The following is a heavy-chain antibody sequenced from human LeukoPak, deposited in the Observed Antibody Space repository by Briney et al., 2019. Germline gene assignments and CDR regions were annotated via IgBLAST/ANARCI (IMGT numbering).Heavy chain of an antibody. V-gene: IGHV3-30-3*01. Sequence: PGGSLRLSYAASGFTFSSYAMHWVRQAPGKGLEWVAVISYDGSNKYYADSVKGRFTISRDNSKNTLYLQMNSLRAEDTAVYYCAREFVPWELLNYFDYWGQGTLVTVSS. D-gene: IGHD1-26*01. CDR3: AREFVPWELLNYFDY. J-gene: IGHJ4*02. CDR1: GFTFSSYA. CDR2: ISYDGSNK.